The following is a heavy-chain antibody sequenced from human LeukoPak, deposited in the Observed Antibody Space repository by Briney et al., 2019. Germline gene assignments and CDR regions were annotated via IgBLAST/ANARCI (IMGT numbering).Heavy chain of an antibody. J-gene: IGHJ4*02. CDR2: FDPEDGET. CDR3: ATDLGLLARGGYYFDY. D-gene: IGHD2-15*01. V-gene: IGHV1-24*01. Sequence: GASVKVSCKVSGYTLTELSMHWVRQAPGKGLEWMGGFDPEDGETIYAQKFQGRVTMTEDTSTDTAYMELSSLRSEDTAVYYCATDLGLLARGGYYFDYWGQGTLVTVSS. CDR1: GYTLTELS.